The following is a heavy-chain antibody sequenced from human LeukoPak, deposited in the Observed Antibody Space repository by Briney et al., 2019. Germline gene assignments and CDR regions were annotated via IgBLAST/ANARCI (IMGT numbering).Heavy chain of an antibody. D-gene: IGHD3-3*01. V-gene: IGHV1-18*01. Sequence: ASVKVSCKASGYTFTSYGISWVRQAPGQGLEWMGWISAYNGNTNYAQKLQGRVTMTRDTSTSTVYMELSSLRSEDTAVYYCARGVDFWSGYYTAELDYWGQGTLVTVSS. CDR2: ISAYNGNT. CDR3: ARGVDFWSGYYTAELDY. J-gene: IGHJ4*02. CDR1: GYTFTSYG.